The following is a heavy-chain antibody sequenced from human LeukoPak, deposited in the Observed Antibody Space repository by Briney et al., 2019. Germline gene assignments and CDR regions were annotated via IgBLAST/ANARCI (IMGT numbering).Heavy chain of an antibody. V-gene: IGHV3-7*01. CDR2: IKEDGREK. Sequence: PGGSLRLSCAASGFTFSRHWMSWVCQAPGKGLEWVANIKEDGREKKYVDSLKDRFTISRDNTKNSVYLQMSGLRVDDTAIYYCARDKEGGSNDHWGQGTLVTVSS. CDR3: ARDKEGGSNDH. CDR1: GFTFSRHW. D-gene: IGHD2-15*01. J-gene: IGHJ4*02.